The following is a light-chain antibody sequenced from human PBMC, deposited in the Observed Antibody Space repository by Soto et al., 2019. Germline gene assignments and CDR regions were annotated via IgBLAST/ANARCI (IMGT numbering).Light chain of an antibody. J-gene: IGLJ2*01. CDR2: EGT. Sequence: LTQPASVSGSPGQSITISCTGTSSDVGSYNFVSWFQQHPGKVPKLIIYEGTERPSGVSNRFSASKSGNTASLTISGLQPEDEADYYCCSYAGPSTIFGGGTQLTVL. CDR1: SSDVGSYNF. CDR3: CSYAGPSTI. V-gene: IGLV2-23*01.